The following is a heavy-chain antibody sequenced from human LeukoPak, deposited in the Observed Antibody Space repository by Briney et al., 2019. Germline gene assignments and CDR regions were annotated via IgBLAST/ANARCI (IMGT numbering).Heavy chain of an antibody. CDR3: AKGVSAAADDAFDI. V-gene: IGHV3-33*06. CDR2: IWYDGSNK. CDR1: GFTFSRYG. D-gene: IGHD6-13*01. Sequence: PGRSLRLSCAASGFTFSRYGMHWVRQAPGKGLEWVAVIWYDGSNKYYAESVKGRFTISRDNSKNTLHLQMNSLRAEDTAVYYCAKGVSAAADDAFDIWGQGTMVTVSS. J-gene: IGHJ3*02.